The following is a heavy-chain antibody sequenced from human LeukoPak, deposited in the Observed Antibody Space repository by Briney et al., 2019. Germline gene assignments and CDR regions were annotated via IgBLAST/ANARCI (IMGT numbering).Heavy chain of an antibody. J-gene: IGHJ5*02. D-gene: IGHD1-7*01. CDR3: ARLDWNYPYNWFDP. V-gene: IGHV4-38-2*02. Sequence: SETLSLICSISDYFWNNDYYWNWIRQSPGKGLEWIGSIYYSGSTYYNPSLKSRVTISVDTSKNQFSLKLSSVTAADTAVYYCARLDWNYPYNWFDPWGQGTLVTVSS. CDR1: DYFWNNDYY. CDR2: IYYSGST.